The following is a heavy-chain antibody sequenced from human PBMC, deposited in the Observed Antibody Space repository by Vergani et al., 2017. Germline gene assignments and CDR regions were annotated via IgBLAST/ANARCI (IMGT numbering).Heavy chain of an antibody. CDR3: AKIQGRGGAYDDYIWGSYRDDDY. D-gene: IGHD3-16*02. V-gene: IGHV3-23*04. Sequence: EVQLVESGGGLVKPGGSLRLSCAASGFTFSSYSMNWVRQAPGKGLEWVSAISGSGGSTYYADSVKGRFTISRDNSKNTLYLQMNSLRAEDTAVYYCAKIQGRGGAYDDYIWGSYRDDDYWGQGTLVTVSS. CDR1: GFTFSSYS. J-gene: IGHJ4*02. CDR2: ISGSGGST.